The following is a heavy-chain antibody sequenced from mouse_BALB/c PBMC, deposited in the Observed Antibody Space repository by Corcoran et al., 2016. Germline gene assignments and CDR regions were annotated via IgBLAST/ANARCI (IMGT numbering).Heavy chain of an antibody. CDR2: INTETGEP. V-gene: IGHV9-2-1*01. J-gene: IGHJ3*01. D-gene: IGHD2-4*01. CDR1: GYTFTDYS. Sequence: QIQLVQSGPELKKPGETVKISCKASGYTFTDYSMHWVKQAPGKGLKWMGWINTETGEPTYADDFKGRFAFSLETSASTAYLQINNLKNEDTATYSCALITTKGLAYWGQGTLVTVSA. CDR3: ALITTKGLAY.